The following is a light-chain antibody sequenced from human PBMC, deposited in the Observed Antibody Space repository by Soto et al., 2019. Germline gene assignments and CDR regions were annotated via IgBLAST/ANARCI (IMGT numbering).Light chain of an antibody. V-gene: IGLV2-8*01. CDR3: SSYAGTNTDVI. J-gene: IGLJ2*01. CDR1: SSDVGGYVY. CDR2: EVN. Sequence: QSPLTQPPSASGSPGQSVTISCTGTSSDVGGYVYVSWYQQYPGKAPKLMIYEVNKRPSGVPDRFSGSKSGNTASLHVSGLQAEDEADYYCSSYAGTNTDVIFGGGTQLTVL.